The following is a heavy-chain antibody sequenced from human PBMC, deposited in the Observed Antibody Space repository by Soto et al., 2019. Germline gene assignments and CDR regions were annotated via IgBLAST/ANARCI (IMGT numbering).Heavy chain of an antibody. J-gene: IGHJ4*02. Sequence: GSLRLSCAASGFSFSDSAMHWASQARGKGLEWIARIRSGANNYMTAYPASVTGRLTISRDDSKTTTYLQMDGLTSDGTAMYFWARGGGMGVNDFWGQGIMVTVSS. V-gene: IGHV3-73*01. D-gene: IGHD3-16*01. CDR3: ARGGGMGVNDF. CDR2: IRSGANNYMT. CDR1: GFSFSDSA.